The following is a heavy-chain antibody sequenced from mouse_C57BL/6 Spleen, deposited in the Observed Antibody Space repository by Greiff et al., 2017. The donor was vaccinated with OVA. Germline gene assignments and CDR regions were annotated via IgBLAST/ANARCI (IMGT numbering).Heavy chain of an antibody. J-gene: IGHJ2*01. CDR1: GYSFTSYY. CDR3: ARFTTVVASNYFDY. Sequence: QVQLKESGPELVKPGASVKISCKASGYSFTSYYIHWVKQRPGQGLEWIGWIYPGSGNTKYNEKFKGKATLTADTSSSTAYMQLSSLTSEDSAVYYCARFTTVVASNYFDYWGQGTTLTVSS. CDR2: IYPGSGNT. D-gene: IGHD1-1*01. V-gene: IGHV1-66*01.